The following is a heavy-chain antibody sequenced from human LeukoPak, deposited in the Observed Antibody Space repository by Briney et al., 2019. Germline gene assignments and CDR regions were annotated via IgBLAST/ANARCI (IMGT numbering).Heavy chain of an antibody. CDR1: GFTFSTYA. V-gene: IGHV3-23*01. J-gene: IGHJ4*02. Sequence: PGGSLRLSCAASGFTFSTYAMSWVRQAPGKGLEWVSVISGSGDSTYYAGSVKGRFTISRDSSKNTLSLQMNSLRDDDTAVYYCARDAQISAAAYYFDYWGQGTLVTVSS. CDR2: ISGSGDST. D-gene: IGHD6-13*01. CDR3: ARDAQISAAAYYFDY.